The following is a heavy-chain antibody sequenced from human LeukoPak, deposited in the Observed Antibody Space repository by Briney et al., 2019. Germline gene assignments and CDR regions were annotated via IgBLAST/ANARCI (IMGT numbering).Heavy chain of an antibody. D-gene: IGHD6-19*01. CDR3: ARSDSSGWTRYYYYGMDV. J-gene: IGHJ6*02. CDR1: GFTFSDYY. Sequence: GRSLRLSCAASGFTFSDYYMSWIRQAPGKGLEWVSYISSSGSTIYYADSVKGRFTISRDNAKNSLYLQMNSLRAEDTAVYYCARSDSSGWTRYYYYGMDVWGQGTTVTVSS. V-gene: IGHV3-11*01. CDR2: ISSSGSTI.